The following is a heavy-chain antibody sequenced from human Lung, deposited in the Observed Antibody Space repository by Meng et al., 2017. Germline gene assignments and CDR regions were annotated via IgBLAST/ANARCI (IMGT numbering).Heavy chain of an antibody. V-gene: IGHV3-23*01. CDR1: GFTFSNSA. Sequence: GEFLEAGGGLVKPGGSLRLSCAVSGFTFSNSAMSWVRQAPGKGLEWVSFIDISGETTRYADSVKGRFTVSRDNSKSTLHLQMNSLRVEDTAVYYCAKEIRPNDYWGQGTLVTVSS. J-gene: IGHJ4*02. CDR3: AKEIRPNDY. CDR2: IDISGETT.